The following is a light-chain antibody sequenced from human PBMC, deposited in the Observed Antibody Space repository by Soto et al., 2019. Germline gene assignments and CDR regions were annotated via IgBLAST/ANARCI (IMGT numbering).Light chain of an antibody. CDR2: WAS. J-gene: IGKJ4*01. CDR3: QQYYSSPPLT. CDR1: QSVFYSSNNKNY. Sequence: DIVMTQSPDSLAVSLGERATINCKSSQSVFYSSNNKNYLAWYQQKPGQPPKLLIYWASTRESGVPDRFSGSCSGADFTLTISSLQAEDVAVYYCQQYYSSPPLTFGGGTKVDIK. V-gene: IGKV4-1*01.